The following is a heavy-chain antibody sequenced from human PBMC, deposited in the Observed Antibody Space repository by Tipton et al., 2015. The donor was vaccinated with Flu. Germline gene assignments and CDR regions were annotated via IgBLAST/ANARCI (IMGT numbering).Heavy chain of an antibody. CDR3: AKDSHTGAVPGVAVAGDLDH. V-gene: IGHV3-30*02. CDR1: GFNFRNYG. D-gene: IGHD6-19*01. J-gene: IGHJ4*01. CDR2: IRFDGSNK. Sequence: GSLRLSCEVTGFNFRNYGMHWVRQAPGKGLEWVAFIRFDGSNKYYRDSVKGRFTISRDNSKNTLYLQMNSLRAEDMAVYYCAKDSHTGAVPGVAVAGDLDHWGHGTLVTVSS.